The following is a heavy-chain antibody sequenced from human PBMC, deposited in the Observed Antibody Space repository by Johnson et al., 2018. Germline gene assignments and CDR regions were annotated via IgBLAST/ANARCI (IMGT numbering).Heavy chain of an antibody. CDR2: ISSDGTNK. Sequence: VQLVETGGGVVQPGRSLRLSCAASGFTFSNYVIHWVRQAPGKGLEWVGLISSDGTNKYYADSVKGRFTISRDNSKKTLYLQMNSLRREERAVSYCAKGYFGLSYAFEIWGQGTMVTVAS. CDR1: GFTFSNYV. CDR3: AKGYFGLSYAFEI. D-gene: IGHD3/OR15-3a*01. J-gene: IGHJ3*02. V-gene: IGHV3-30*18.